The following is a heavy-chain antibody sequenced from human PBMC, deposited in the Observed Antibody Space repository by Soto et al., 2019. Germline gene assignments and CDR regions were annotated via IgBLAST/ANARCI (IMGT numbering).Heavy chain of an antibody. CDR2: ILSNDEK. V-gene: IGHV2-26*01. CDR3: ARTYPSGTYYYDSEITNWFGP. CDR1: GFSLTNARMG. J-gene: IGHJ5*02. D-gene: IGHD3-10*01. Sequence: SGPTLVNPTETLTLACTVSGFSLTNARMGXSWIRQPPGKALEWLAHILSNDEKSHSTSLESRLTISKDTSKRQVVLNMTIMDPVDTGTYFCARTYPSGTYYYDSEITNWFGPWGQGSLVTVSS.